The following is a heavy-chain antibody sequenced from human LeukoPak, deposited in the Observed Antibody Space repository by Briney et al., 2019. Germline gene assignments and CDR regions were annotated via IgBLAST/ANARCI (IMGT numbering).Heavy chain of an antibody. V-gene: IGHV7-4-1*02. Sequence: ASVSVSCKASGYTFTSYAMNWVRQAPAQGREWMGWINTNTGNPTYAQGFTGRFVFSLDTPVSTAYLQISSLKAEDTAVYYCAREGLHYYGSGSYYNVFPFDPWGQGTLVTVSS. CDR3: AREGLHYYGSGSYYNVFPFDP. D-gene: IGHD3-10*01. CDR1: GYTFTSYA. CDR2: INTNTGNP. J-gene: IGHJ5*02.